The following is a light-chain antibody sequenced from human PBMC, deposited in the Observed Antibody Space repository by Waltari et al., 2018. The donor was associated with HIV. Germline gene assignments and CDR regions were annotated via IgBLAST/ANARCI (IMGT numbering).Light chain of an antibody. V-gene: IGLV2-23*02. CDR3: SSYAGSSTFVI. CDR2: EVS. Sequence: QSALTQPASVSGSPGQSITISCTGSSSDVGTSTHVSWYQQHPGKAPRLIIYEVSKRPSGVSNRYSASKSGKTASLTVSGLRAEDEADYYCSSYAGSSTFVIFGGGTKLTVL. CDR1: SSDVGTSTH. J-gene: IGLJ2*01.